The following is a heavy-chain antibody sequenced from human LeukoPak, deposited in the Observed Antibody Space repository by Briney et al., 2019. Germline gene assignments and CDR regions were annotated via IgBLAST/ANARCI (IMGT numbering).Heavy chain of an antibody. CDR2: IKQDGSDK. V-gene: IGHV3-7*01. J-gene: IGHJ4*02. D-gene: IGHD6-13*01. CDR1: GFIFSSYW. CDR3: ARDPGIASAGTVGYFDY. Sequence: GGSLRLSCAASGFIFSSYWMSWVRQTPGKGLEWVANIKQDGSDKYYEDSVKGRFSISRDNAKNSLFLQMNSLRDEDTAVYYCARDPGIASAGTVGYFDYWGQGILVTVSS.